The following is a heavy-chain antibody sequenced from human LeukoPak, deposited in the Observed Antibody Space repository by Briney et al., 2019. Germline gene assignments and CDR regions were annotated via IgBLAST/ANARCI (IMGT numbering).Heavy chain of an antibody. V-gene: IGHV1-69*01. J-gene: IGHJ5*02. D-gene: IGHD1-26*01. Sequence: IIPIFGTANYAQKFQGRVTITADESTSTAYMEVRSLRSEDTAVYYCARSPGPPPTNWFDPWGQGTLVTVSS. CDR2: IIPIFGTA. CDR3: ARSPGPPPTNWFDP.